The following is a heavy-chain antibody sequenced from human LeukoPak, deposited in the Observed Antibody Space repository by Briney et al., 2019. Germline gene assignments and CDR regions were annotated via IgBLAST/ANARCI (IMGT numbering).Heavy chain of an antibody. J-gene: IGHJ6*02. CDR2: INHNGNVN. Sequence: GSLRLSCAASGFTFSSYWMNWARQASGKGLEWVASINHNGNVNYYVDSVKGRFTISRDNAKNSLYLQMSNLRAEDTAVYFCARGGGLDVWGQGATVTVSS. V-gene: IGHV3-7*03. CDR1: GFTFSSYW. CDR3: ARGGGLDV. D-gene: IGHD3-16*01.